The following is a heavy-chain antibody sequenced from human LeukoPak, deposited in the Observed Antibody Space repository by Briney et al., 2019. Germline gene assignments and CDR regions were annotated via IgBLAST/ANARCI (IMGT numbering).Heavy chain of an antibody. CDR2: ISGSGGST. Sequence: GGSLRLSCAASGFTFSSYAMSWVRQAPGKGLEWVSAISGSGGSTYYADSVKGRFTISRDNSKNTLYLQMNSLRAEDTAVYYCAKDTGPPGYSSSWYYWGQGTLVTVSS. J-gene: IGHJ4*02. V-gene: IGHV3-23*01. CDR1: GFTFSSYA. D-gene: IGHD6-13*01. CDR3: AKDTGPPGYSSSWYY.